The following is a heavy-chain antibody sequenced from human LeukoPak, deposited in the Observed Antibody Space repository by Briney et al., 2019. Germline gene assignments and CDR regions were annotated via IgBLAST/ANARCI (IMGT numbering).Heavy chain of an antibody. D-gene: IGHD5-12*01. V-gene: IGHV1-18*01. CDR1: GYSFTSYG. Sequence: GASVKVSCKTSGYSFTSYGISWVRQAPGQGLEWMGWISAYNGNTNYAQKVQGRVTMTTDTSTSTAYMELRSLRSDDTAVYYCARESNGGYGFDYWGQGTPVTVAS. CDR3: ARESNGGYGFDY. CDR2: ISAYNGNT. J-gene: IGHJ4*02.